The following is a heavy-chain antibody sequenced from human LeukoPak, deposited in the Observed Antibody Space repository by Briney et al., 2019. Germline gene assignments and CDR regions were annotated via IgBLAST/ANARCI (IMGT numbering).Heavy chain of an antibody. J-gene: IGHJ4*02. CDR2: ITHDGTR. CDR1: GGSIDITNY. CDR3: TRESRPFCPFAF. Sequence: PSETLSLTCGVSGGSIDITNYWSWVRPAPGKGLEWIGEITHDGTRNYNPSLRSRVAMSFDRANNYFSLSLTVVTAADTARYYCTRESRPFCPFAFWGQGVMVTVSS. V-gene: IGHV4-4*02. D-gene: IGHD2-2*01.